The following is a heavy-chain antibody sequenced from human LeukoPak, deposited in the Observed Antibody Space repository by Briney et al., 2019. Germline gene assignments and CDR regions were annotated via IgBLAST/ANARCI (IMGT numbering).Heavy chain of an antibody. Sequence: GASVKASCKASGYTFTSYGISWVRQAPGQGLEWMGWISAYNGNTNYAQKLQGRVTMTTDTSTSTAYMELRSLRSDDTAVYYCAREKLSDLITDDSSGYFDYWGQGTLVTVSS. V-gene: IGHV1-18*01. CDR2: ISAYNGNT. CDR3: AREKLSDLITDDSSGYFDY. CDR1: GYTFTSYG. J-gene: IGHJ4*02. D-gene: IGHD3-22*01.